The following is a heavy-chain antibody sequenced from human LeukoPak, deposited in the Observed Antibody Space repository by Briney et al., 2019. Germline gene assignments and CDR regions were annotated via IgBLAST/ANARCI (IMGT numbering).Heavy chain of an antibody. CDR1: GYTFTSYY. CDR3: ARGGAAADYDYVWGSYTLSWFDP. J-gene: IGHJ5*02. Sequence: GASVKVSCKASGYTFTSYYMHWVRQAPGQGLEWMGIINPGGGSTSYAQKFQGRVTMTRDTSTSTVYMELSSLRSEDTAVYYCARGGAAADYDYVWGSYTLSWFDPWGQGTLVTVSS. D-gene: IGHD3-16*01. CDR2: INPGGGST. V-gene: IGHV1-46*01.